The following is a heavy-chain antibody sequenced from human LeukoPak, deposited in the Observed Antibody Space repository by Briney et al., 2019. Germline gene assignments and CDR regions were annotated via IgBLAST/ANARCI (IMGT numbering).Heavy chain of an antibody. J-gene: IGHJ6*02. D-gene: IGHD2-15*01. CDR3: AATVDYCSGGSCDNHYYGMDV. CDR2: IYTSGST. Sequence: SETLSLTCTVSGGSISSYYWSWIRQPAGKGLEWIGRIYTSGSTNYNPYLKSRVTISVDTSKNQFSLKLSSVTAADTAVYYCAATVDYCSGGSCDNHYYGMDVWGQGTTVTVSS. V-gene: IGHV4-4*07. CDR1: GGSISSYY.